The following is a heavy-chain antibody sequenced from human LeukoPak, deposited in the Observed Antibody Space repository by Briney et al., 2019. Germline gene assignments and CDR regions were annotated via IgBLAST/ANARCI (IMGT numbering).Heavy chain of an antibody. D-gene: IGHD6-13*01. V-gene: IGHV3-20*04. CDR2: INWNGGST. CDR3: ARGMGDGYSSSWGADAFDI. Sequence: GGSLRLSCAASGFTFGDYGMSWVRQAPGKGLEWVSGINWNGGSTGYADSVEGRFTISRDNAKNSLYLQMNSLRAEDTALYYCARGMGDGYSSSWGADAFDIWGQGTMVTVSS. CDR1: GFTFGDYG. J-gene: IGHJ3*02.